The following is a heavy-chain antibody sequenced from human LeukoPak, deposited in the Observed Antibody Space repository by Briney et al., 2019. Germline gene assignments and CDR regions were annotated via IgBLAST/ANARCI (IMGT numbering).Heavy chain of an antibody. V-gene: IGHV1-2*02. Sequence: ASVKVSCKASGYTFTGYYMHWVRQAPGQGLEWMGWIDPNSGGTNYAQKFQGRVTMTRDTSISTAYMELSRLRSDDTAVYYCARGSITIFGAVIIQDYGMDVWGQGTTVTVSS. CDR2: IDPNSGGT. CDR3: ARGSITIFGAVIIQDYGMDV. D-gene: IGHD3-3*01. CDR1: GYTFTGYY. J-gene: IGHJ6*02.